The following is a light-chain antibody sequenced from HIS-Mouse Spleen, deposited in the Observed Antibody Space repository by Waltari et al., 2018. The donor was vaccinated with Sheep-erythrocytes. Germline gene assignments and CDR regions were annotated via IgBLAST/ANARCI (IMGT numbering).Light chain of an antibody. CDR1: KLGDKY. CDR3: QAWDSSTAWNVV. V-gene: IGLV3-1*01. CDR2: QDS. Sequence: SYELTQPPSVSVSPGQTASITCSGDKLGDKYACWYQQKPGQSPVLVIYQDSRRPSGIPRRFSGSNSGNTATLTISGTQAMDEADYYCQAWDSSTAWNVVVGGGTKLTVL. J-gene: IGLJ2*01.